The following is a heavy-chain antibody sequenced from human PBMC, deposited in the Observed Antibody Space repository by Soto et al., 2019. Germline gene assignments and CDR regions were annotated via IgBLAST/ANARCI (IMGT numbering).Heavy chain of an antibody. CDR3: ARGMDCSGGSCYSAHWFDP. Sequence: SETLSLTCTVSGGSISSGGYYWSWIRQHPGKGLEWIGYIYYSGSTYYSPSLKSRVTISVDMSKNQFSLKLSSVTAADTAVYYCARGMDCSGGSCYSAHWFDPWGQGTLVTVSS. CDR1: GGSISSGGYY. CDR2: IYYSGST. J-gene: IGHJ5*02. V-gene: IGHV4-31*03. D-gene: IGHD2-15*01.